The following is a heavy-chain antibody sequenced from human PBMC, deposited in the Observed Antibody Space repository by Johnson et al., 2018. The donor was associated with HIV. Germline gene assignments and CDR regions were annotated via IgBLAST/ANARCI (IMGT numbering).Heavy chain of an antibody. CDR1: GFTFSSYE. Sequence: QVQLVESGGGLVQPGGSLRLSCAASGFTFSSYEMNWVRQAPGKGLEWVAFIRYDGSNKYYADPVKGRFTISRDNSKNTLYLQMNSLRAEDTAVYYCAKDRGGTPPMGALDIWGQGTMVTVSS. CDR3: AKDRGGTPPMGALDI. CDR2: IRYDGSNK. D-gene: IGHD3-10*01. J-gene: IGHJ3*02. V-gene: IGHV3-30*02.